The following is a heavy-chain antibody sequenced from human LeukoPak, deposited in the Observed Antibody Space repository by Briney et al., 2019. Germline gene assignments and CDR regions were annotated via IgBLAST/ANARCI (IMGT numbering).Heavy chain of an antibody. CDR1: GFTFSSYS. Sequence: PGGSLRLSCAASGFTFSSYSMNWVRPAAGKGLEWGSYISSSSSTIYYADSVKGRFTISRDNAKNSLYLQMNSLRDEDTAVYYCAREIGTDLDYWGQGTLVTVSS. CDR3: AREIGTDLDY. CDR2: ISSSSSTI. J-gene: IGHJ4*02. V-gene: IGHV3-48*02. D-gene: IGHD1-14*01.